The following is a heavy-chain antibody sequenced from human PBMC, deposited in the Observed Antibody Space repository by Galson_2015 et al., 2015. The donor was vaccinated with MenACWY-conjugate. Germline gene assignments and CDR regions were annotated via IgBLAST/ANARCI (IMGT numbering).Heavy chain of an antibody. D-gene: IGHD2-21*01. CDR3: AREGIFYCGRKPCHSSDAFDV. CDR1: GYSVTSHY. V-gene: IGHV1-46*01. J-gene: IGHJ3*01. Sequence: SVKVSCKASGYSVTSHYIHWVRQAPGQGLEWMGLINPNGGITIYAQKFQGRVTVARDTSTSTVFLELSSLTSDDTAVYYCAREGIFYCGRKPCHSSDAFDVWGQGTMVTVSS. CDR2: INPNGGIT.